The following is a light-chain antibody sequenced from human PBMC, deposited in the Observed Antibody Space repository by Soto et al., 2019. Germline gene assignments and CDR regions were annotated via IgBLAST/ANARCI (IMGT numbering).Light chain of an antibody. J-gene: IGLJ1*01. CDR3: CSYAGAFTYV. CDR1: SSDIGGYSY. CDR2: DVS. V-gene: IGLV2-11*01. Sequence: QSALTQPRSVSGSPGHSVTISCTGTSSDIGGYSYVSWYQQHPGKAPKLLISDVSKRPSGVPDRFSGSKFGNTASLTISGLQAEDEADYYCCSYAGAFTYVFGGGTKVTVL.